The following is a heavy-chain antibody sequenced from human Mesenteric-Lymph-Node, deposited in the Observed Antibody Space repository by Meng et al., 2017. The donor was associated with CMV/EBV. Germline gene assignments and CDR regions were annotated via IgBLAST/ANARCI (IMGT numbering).Heavy chain of an antibody. CDR1: GCSISRSSYY. Sequence: QLQLQESGPGLVKPSETLSLTCTVSGCSISRSSYYWGWIRQPPGKGLEWIGSIYYSGSTYYNPSLKSRVTISVDTSKNQFSLKLSSVTAADTAVYYCARDGDYYDSSGYNPFDYWGQGTLVTVSS. CDR3: ARDGDYYDSSGYNPFDY. D-gene: IGHD3-22*01. J-gene: IGHJ4*02. V-gene: IGHV4-39*07. CDR2: IYYSGST.